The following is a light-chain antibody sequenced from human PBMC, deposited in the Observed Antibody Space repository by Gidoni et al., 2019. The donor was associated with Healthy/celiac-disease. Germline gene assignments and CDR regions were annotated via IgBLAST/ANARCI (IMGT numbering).Light chain of an antibody. CDR2: GAS. CDR1: QSVSSSY. CDR3: QQYGSSQYT. V-gene: IGKV3-20*01. J-gene: IGKJ2*01. Sequence: EIVLTQSPGTLSLSPGERATLSCRASQSVSSSYLAWYQQKPGQAPRLLIYGASSRATGIPDRCSGSGSGTDFTLTISRLEPEDLAVYYCQQYGSSQYTFDQWTKLEIK.